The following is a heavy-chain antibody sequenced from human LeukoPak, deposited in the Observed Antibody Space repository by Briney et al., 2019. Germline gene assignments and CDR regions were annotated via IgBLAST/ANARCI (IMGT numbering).Heavy chain of an antibody. D-gene: IGHD3-22*01. V-gene: IGHV3-21*01. CDR3: AREYYDSSGYEDY. Sequence: GGSLRLSCAASGFTFSSYSKTWVRQAPGKGLEWVSSISSSSSYIYYADSVKGRFTISRDNAKNSLYLQMNSLRAEDTAVYYCAREYYDSSGYEDYWGQGTLVTVSS. CDR2: ISSSSSYI. J-gene: IGHJ4*02. CDR1: GFTFSSYS.